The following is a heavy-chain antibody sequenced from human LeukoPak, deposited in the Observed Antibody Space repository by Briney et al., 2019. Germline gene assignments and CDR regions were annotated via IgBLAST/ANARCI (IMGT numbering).Heavy chain of an antibody. J-gene: IGHJ3*02. CDR1: GFTFSSYW. D-gene: IGHD2-21*02. CDR2: IKQDGSEK. V-gene: IGHV3-7*01. CDR3: ARDLQCGGDCHYDAFDI. Sequence: GGSLRLSCAASGFTFSSYWMSWVRQAPGKGLEWVANIKQDGSEKYYVDSLKGRFTISRDNAQNSLYLQMNSLRAEDTAVYYCARDLQCGGDCHYDAFDIWGQGTMVTVSS.